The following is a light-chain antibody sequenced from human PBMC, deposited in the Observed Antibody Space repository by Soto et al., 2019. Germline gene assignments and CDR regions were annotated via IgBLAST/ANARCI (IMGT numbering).Light chain of an antibody. Sequence: QSALTQPASVSGSPGQSITISCTGTSSDVGGYNYVSWHQQHPGKAPKLLIFEVIHRPSGVSARFSGSKSGSKASLTISGLQADDEADYYCSSYTSMSTVVFGGGTKLTVL. J-gene: IGLJ2*01. CDR3: SSYTSMSTVV. CDR2: EVI. CDR1: SSDVGGYNY. V-gene: IGLV2-14*01.